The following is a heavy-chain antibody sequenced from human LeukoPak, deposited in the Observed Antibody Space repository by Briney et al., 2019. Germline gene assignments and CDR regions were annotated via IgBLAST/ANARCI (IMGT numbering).Heavy chain of an antibody. V-gene: IGHV1-2*06. J-gene: IGHJ4*02. D-gene: IGHD2-2*02. CDR2: INPNSGGT. CDR1: GYTFTGYY. Sequence: ASVEVSCKASGYTFTGYYMHWVRQAPGQGLEWMGRINPNSGGTNYAQKFQGRVTMTRNTSISTAYMELSSLRSEDTAVYYCARVAYCSSTSCYRLNYWGQGTLVTVSS. CDR3: ARVAYCSSTSCYRLNY.